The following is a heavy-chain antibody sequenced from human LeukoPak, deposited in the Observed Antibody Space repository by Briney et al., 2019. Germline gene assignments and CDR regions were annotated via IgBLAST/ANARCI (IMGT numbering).Heavy chain of an antibody. CDR3: ARGRYLTTSGGAAAGFLDY. CDR2: INHSGST. V-gene: IGHV4-34*01. Sequence: PSETLSLTCAVSGESFSGYYWNWIRQSPGKGLEWIGEINHSGSTHYNPSLKSRVTISVDTSQKQFSLRLTSVTAADTAVYYCARGRYLTTSGGAAAGFLDYWGQGSLVTVST. J-gene: IGHJ4*02. D-gene: IGHD6-13*01. CDR1: GESFSGYY.